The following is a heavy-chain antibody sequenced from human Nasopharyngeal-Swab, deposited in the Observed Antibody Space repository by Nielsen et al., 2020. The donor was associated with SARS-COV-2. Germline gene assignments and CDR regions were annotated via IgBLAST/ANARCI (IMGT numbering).Heavy chain of an antibody. CDR3: ATDLAAAGKYYYYYYGMDV. Sequence: ASVKVSCKASGYTFTSCGISWVRQAPGQGLEWMGWISAYNGNTNYAQKLRGRVTMTTDTSTSTAYMELRSLRSDDTAVYYCATDLAAAGKYYYYYYGMDVWGQGTTVTVSS. V-gene: IGHV1-18*01. CDR2: ISAYNGNT. D-gene: IGHD6-13*01. J-gene: IGHJ6*02. CDR1: GYTFTSCG.